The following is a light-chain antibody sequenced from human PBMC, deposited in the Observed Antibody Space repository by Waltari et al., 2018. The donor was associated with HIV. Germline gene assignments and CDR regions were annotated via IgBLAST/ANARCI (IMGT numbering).Light chain of an antibody. J-gene: IGLJ2*01. V-gene: IGLV2-14*01. CDR2: GVS. CDR3: SAYTSISTLAV. CDR1: SSDIGGYAY. Sequence: QSALTQPASVSGSPGQSITISCTGTSSDIGGYAYVSWYQQHPGKAPKLMITGVSRRPSGVSNRFSGSRSGNTASLTISGLQAEDEADCYCSAYTSISTLAVFGGGTKLTVL.